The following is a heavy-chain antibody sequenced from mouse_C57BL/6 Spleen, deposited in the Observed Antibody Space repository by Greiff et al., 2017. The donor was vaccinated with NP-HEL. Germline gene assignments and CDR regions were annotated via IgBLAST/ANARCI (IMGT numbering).Heavy chain of an antibody. CDR2: INPYNGDT. J-gene: IGHJ1*01. D-gene: IGHD1-1*01. CDR3: ARGAHITTVVATRYFDV. Sequence: EVQLQQSGPELVKPGDSVKISCKASGYSFTGYFMNWVMQSHGKSLEWIGRINPYNGDTFYNQKFKGKATLTVDKSSSTAHMELRSLTSEDSAVYDCARGAHITTVVATRYFDVWGPGTTVTVSS. V-gene: IGHV1-20*01. CDR1: GYSFTGYF.